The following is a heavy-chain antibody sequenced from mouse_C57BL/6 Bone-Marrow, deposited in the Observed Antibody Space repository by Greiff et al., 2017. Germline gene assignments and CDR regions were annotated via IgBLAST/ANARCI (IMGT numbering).Heavy chain of an antibody. D-gene: IGHD2-12*01. CDR3: ARLPGYCDV. CDR2: LYPRSGNT. Sequence: VMLVESGAELARPGASVKLSCKASGYTFTSYGISWVKQRTGPGLEWLGELYPRSGNTYYNEKFKGTATLPADKASSTAYMELRSLTSEDSAVYFCARLPGYCDVWGTGTTVTVSS. CDR1: GYTFTSYG. J-gene: IGHJ1*03. V-gene: IGHV1-81*01.